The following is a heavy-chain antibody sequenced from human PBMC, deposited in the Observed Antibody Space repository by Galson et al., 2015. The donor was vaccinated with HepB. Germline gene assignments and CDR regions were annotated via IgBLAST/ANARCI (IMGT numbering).Heavy chain of an antibody. Sequence: SVKVSCKASGYTFTGYYMHWVRQAPGQGLEWMGWINPNSGGTNYAQKFQGRVTMTRDTSISTAYMELSRLRSDDTAVYYCARGGGGLADFWSGYYTYWGQGTLVTVSS. CDR3: ARGGGGLADFWSGYYTY. D-gene: IGHD3-3*01. J-gene: IGHJ4*02. CDR2: INPNSGGT. V-gene: IGHV1-2*02. CDR1: GYTFTGYY.